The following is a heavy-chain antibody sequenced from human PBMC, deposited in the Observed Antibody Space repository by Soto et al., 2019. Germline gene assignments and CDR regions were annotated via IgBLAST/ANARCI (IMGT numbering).Heavy chain of an antibody. D-gene: IGHD3-9*01. Sequence: GGSLRLSCAASGFTVSSNYMSWVRQAPGKGLEWVSVIYSGGSTYYADSVKGRFTISRHNSKNTLYLQMNSLRAEDTAVYYCARPGRYFDWSGYYYYGMDVWGQGTTVTVSS. CDR1: GFTVSSNY. CDR3: ARPGRYFDWSGYYYYGMDV. CDR2: IYSGGST. J-gene: IGHJ6*02. V-gene: IGHV3-53*04.